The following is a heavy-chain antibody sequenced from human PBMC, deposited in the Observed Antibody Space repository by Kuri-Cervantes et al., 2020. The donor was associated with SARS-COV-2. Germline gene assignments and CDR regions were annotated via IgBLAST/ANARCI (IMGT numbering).Heavy chain of an antibody. CDR2: ISYDGSNK. D-gene: IGHD1-26*01. CDR1: GFTFSSYA. Sequence: GGSLRLSCAASGFTFSSYAMHWVRQAPGKGLEWVAVISYDGSNKYYADSVKGRFTIPGDNSKNTLYLQMNSLRAEDTAVYCCASVEPNSGSYYPGYWGQGTLVTVSS. J-gene: IGHJ4*02. CDR3: ASVEPNSGSYYPGY. V-gene: IGHV3-30-3*01.